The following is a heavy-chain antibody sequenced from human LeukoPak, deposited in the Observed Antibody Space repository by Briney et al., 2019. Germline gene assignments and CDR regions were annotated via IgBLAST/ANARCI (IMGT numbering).Heavy chain of an antibody. Sequence: SETLSLTCTVSGGSISSYYWSWIRQPPGKGLEWIGYIYYSGSTNYNPSLKSRVTISVDTSKNQFSLKLSSVTAADTAVYYCARVKTTVVTSLYAFEIWGQGTMVTVSS. CDR2: IYYSGST. D-gene: IGHD4-23*01. CDR3: ARVKTTVVTSLYAFEI. V-gene: IGHV4-59*01. CDR1: GGSISSYY. J-gene: IGHJ3*02.